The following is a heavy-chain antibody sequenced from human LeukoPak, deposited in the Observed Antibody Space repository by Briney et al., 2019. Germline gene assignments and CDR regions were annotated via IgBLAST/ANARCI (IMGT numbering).Heavy chain of an antibody. Sequence: GGSLRLSCAGSGFTFSNVNWVRQAPGKGLEWVGHFKSKSDGGTTDYAAPVKGRFTISRDDSRNTLFLQMNSLKSEDTAVYYCTTEPPYGANWGSYFDSWGQGTLVTVSS. CDR2: FKSKSDGGTT. CDR3: TTEPPYGANWGSYFDS. D-gene: IGHD7-27*01. V-gene: IGHV3-15*05. J-gene: IGHJ4*02. CDR1: GFTFSNV.